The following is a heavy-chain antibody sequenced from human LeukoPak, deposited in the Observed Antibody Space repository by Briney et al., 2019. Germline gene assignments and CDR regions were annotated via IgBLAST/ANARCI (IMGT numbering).Heavy chain of an antibody. Sequence: PGGSLRLSCAASGFTFSSYGMHWVRQAPGKGLEWVAVISYDGSNKYYADSVKGRFTISRDNSKNTLYLQMNSLRAEDTAVYYCAKGVVPAASYYYGMDVWGQGTTVTVSS. V-gene: IGHV3-30*18. J-gene: IGHJ6*02. CDR2: ISYDGSNK. D-gene: IGHD2-2*01. CDR3: AKGVVPAASYYYGMDV. CDR1: GFTFSSYG.